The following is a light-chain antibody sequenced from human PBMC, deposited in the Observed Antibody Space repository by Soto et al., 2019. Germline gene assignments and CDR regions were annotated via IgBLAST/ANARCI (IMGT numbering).Light chain of an antibody. CDR1: QSVGSTY. CDR3: QQYGSSPRS. Sequence: EIVLTQSLGTLSLSPGERATLSCRASQSVGSTYLAWYQHKLGQAPRLLIYGASSKASGIPDRFSGSGSGTDFTLTITKLEPEDFAVYYCQQYGSSPRSFGQGTKVEVK. V-gene: IGKV3-20*01. J-gene: IGKJ1*01. CDR2: GAS.